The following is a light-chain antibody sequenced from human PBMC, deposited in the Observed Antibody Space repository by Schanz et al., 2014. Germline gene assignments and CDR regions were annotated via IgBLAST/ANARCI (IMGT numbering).Light chain of an antibody. CDR2: GAS. J-gene: IGKJ3*01. Sequence: EIVLTQTPGTLSLSPGERVTLSCRASQSVSSNYLAWYQQKPGQAPRLLIYGASSRATGIPDRFSGSGSGTDFTLTISRLEPEDFAVYYCQHHGSSLTFGPGTKVDVK. V-gene: IGKV3-20*01. CDR1: QSVSSNY. CDR3: QHHGSSLT.